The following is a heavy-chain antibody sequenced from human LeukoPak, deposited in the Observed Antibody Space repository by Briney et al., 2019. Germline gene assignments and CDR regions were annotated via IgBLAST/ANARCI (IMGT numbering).Heavy chain of an antibody. D-gene: IGHD6-13*01. Sequence: SETLSLTCTVSGGSISSSSYYWGWIRQPPGKGLEWIGRIHYSGSTYYNPSLKSPVTISVETSKNQFSLKLSSVTAADTAVYYCARAPRAAAGHEDAFDIWGQGTMVTVSS. V-gene: IGHV4-39*07. CDR2: IHYSGST. J-gene: IGHJ3*02. CDR3: ARAPRAAAGHEDAFDI. CDR1: GGSISSSSYY.